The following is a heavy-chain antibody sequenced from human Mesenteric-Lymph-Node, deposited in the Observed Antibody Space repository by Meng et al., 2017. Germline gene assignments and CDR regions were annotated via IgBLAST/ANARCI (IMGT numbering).Heavy chain of an antibody. J-gene: IGHJ3*01. D-gene: IGHD1-26*01. V-gene: IGHV3-53*04. CDR3: ARGSGGPSASDTFDL. Sequence: GESLKISCAASGFSVSSTSMTWVRQAPGKGLEWISMIYSGGNTYYTESVKGRSPISRQNSKNIVYLQLSSLRTDDTAVYYCARGSGGPSASDTFDLWGQGTLVTVSS. CDR1: GFSVSSTS. CDR2: IYSGGNT.